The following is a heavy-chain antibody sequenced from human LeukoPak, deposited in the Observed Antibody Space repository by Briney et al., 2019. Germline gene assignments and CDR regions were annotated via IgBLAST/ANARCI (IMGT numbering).Heavy chain of an antibody. CDR1: GVTFTSHN. CDR3: ARAGGYSGYASN. CDR2: IYYSGTT. D-gene: IGHD5-12*01. Sequence: GSLRLSCVASGVTFTSHNMNWVRQAPGKGLEWIGYIYYSGTTYYNPSLKSRVTISLDTSKNKFSLNLTSVNVADTAVYYCARAGGYSGYASNWGQGTLVTVSS. V-gene: IGHV4-59*11. J-gene: IGHJ4*02.